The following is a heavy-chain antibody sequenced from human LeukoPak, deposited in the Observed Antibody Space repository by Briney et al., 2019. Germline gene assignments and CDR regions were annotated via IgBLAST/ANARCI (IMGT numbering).Heavy chain of an antibody. CDR2: ISGSGGST. V-gene: IGHV3-23*01. CDR1: GFTFTTYA. CDR3: AKTRGYSYGLDFDY. D-gene: IGHD5-18*01. Sequence: GGSLRLSCAASGFTFTTYAMSWVRQAPGKGLEWVSAISGSGGSTYYADSVKGRFTISRDNSKNTLFLQMISLRAEDTAVYYSAKTRGYSYGLDFDYWGQGTLVTVSS. J-gene: IGHJ4*02.